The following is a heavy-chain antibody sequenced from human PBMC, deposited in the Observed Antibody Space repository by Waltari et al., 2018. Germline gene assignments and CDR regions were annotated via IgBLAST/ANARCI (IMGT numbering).Heavy chain of an antibody. CDR2: ISSSSSYI. CDR3: ARDRMVGAIRPRNWFDP. Sequence: EVQLVESGGGLVKPGGSLRLSCAASGFTFSSFSMNWVRQAPGKGLEWVSFISSSSSYIDYADSVKGRFTISRDNAKKSLYLQMNSLRVEDTAVYYCARDRMVGAIRPRNWFDPWGQGTLVTVSS. D-gene: IGHD1-26*01. CDR1: GFTFSSFS. V-gene: IGHV3-21*02. J-gene: IGHJ5*02.